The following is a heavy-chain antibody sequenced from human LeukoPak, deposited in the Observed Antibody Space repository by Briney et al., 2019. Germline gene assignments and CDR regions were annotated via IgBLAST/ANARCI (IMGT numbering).Heavy chain of an antibody. CDR3: AAGGYDSSGYSLFAFDI. J-gene: IGHJ3*02. V-gene: IGHV4-4*07. Sequence: SETLSLTCTVSGGSISSYYWSWIRQPAGKGLEWIGRIYTSGSTNYNPSLKSRVTMSVDTSKNQSSLKLSSVTAADTAVYYCAAGGYDSSGYSLFAFDIWGQGTMVTVSS. D-gene: IGHD3-22*01. CDR2: IYTSGST. CDR1: GGSISSYY.